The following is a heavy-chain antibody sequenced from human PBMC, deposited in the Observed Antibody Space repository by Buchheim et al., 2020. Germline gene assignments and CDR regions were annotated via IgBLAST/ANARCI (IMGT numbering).Heavy chain of an antibody. V-gene: IGHV4-30-4*01. CDR2: IYYSGST. CDR1: GGSISSGDYY. CDR3: AREGGYYYDSSGNGWYFDL. Sequence: QVQLQESGPGLVKPSQTLSLTCTVSGGSISSGDYYWSWIRQPPGKGLEWIGYIYYSGSTYYNPSLKSRVTISVDMSKNQFSLKLSSVTAADTAVYYCAREGGYYYDSSGNGWYFDLWGRGTL. D-gene: IGHD3-22*01. J-gene: IGHJ2*01.